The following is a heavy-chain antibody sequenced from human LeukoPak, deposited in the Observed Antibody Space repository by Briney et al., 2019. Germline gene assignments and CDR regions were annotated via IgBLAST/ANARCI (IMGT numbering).Heavy chain of an antibody. CDR2: ISYSGST. D-gene: IGHD6-13*01. J-gene: IGHJ4*02. V-gene: IGHV4-39*01. CDR3: ARQSGPYTSSWFDY. CDR1: DGSISSSSFY. Sequence: PSETLSLTCTVSDGSISSSSFYWGWIRQPPGKGLEWIGSISYSGSTYHNPSLKSRLAISVDTSKSQFSLKLSSVTAADTAVYYCARQSGPYTSSWFDYWGQGTLVTVSS.